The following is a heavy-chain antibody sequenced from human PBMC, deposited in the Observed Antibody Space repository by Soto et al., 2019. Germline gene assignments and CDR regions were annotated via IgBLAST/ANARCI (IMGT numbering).Heavy chain of an antibody. Sequence: GGSLRLSCAASGFTFSSYWMSWIRQAPGKGLEWVANIKQDGSEKYYADSVKGRFTISRDNSKNTLYFQVNSLRAEDTAVYYCARGLDFWSGYYDQYYYGLDVWGQGTTVTVSS. CDR1: GFTFSSYW. CDR3: ARGLDFWSGYYDQYYYGLDV. D-gene: IGHD3-3*01. J-gene: IGHJ6*02. V-gene: IGHV3-7*03. CDR2: IKQDGSEK.